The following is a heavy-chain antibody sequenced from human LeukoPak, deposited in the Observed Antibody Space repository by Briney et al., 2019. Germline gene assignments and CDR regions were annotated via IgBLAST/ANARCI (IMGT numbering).Heavy chain of an antibody. CDR2: IYSGGST. CDR1: GFTVSSNY. Sequence: GGSLRLSCAASGFTVSSNYMSWVRQAPGKGLEWVSIIYSGGSTYYADSVKGRFTISRGNAKNTLYLQMSSLRAEDTAVYYCARGGDPVKYYAEYFQYWGQGTLVTVSS. CDR3: ARGGDPVKYYAEYFQY. D-gene: IGHD2-21*02. V-gene: IGHV3-66*01. J-gene: IGHJ1*01.